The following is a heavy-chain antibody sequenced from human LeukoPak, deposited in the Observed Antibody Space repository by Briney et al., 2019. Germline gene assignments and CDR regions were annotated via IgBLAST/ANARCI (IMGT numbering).Heavy chain of an antibody. CDR3: AKDWIDCSSASCYSQEDWFDP. V-gene: IGHV3-23*01. CDR2: ISGSGGST. CDR1: GFTFSSYA. D-gene: IGHD2-2*01. Sequence: PGGSLTLSCAASGFTFSSYAMSWVRQAPGKGLEWVSAISGSGGSTYYADSVKGRFTISRDNSKNTLYLQMNSLRAEDMAVYYCAKDWIDCSSASCYSQEDWFDPWGQGTLVTVSS. J-gene: IGHJ5*02.